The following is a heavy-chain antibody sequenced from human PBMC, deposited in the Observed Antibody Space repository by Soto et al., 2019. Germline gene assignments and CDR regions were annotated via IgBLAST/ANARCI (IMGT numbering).Heavy chain of an antibody. Sequence: SLRLSCGAPGFTFKAYGMHWVRQAPGKGLEWVAVISYDGKQTYYADSVKGRFTISKDKSKRTLFLQMNSLRVDDTAVYYCARDGWGSNWYFDLWGRGTLVTVSS. CDR3: ARDGWGSNWYFDL. V-gene: IGHV3-30*03. D-gene: IGHD3-16*01. CDR1: GFTFKAYG. CDR2: ISYDGKQT. J-gene: IGHJ2*01.